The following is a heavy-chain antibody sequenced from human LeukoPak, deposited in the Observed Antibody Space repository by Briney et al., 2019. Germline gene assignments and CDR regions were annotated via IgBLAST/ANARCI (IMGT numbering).Heavy chain of an antibody. Sequence: SETLSLTCTVSGGSISSYYWSWIRQPPGKGLEWIGYIYYSGSTNYNPSLKSRVTISVDTSKNQFSLKLSSVTAADTAVYYCARHLVGGWSDYWGQGTLVTVSS. J-gene: IGHJ4*02. CDR1: GGSISSYY. V-gene: IGHV4-59*08. CDR3: ARHLVGGWSDY. D-gene: IGHD6-19*01. CDR2: IYYSGST.